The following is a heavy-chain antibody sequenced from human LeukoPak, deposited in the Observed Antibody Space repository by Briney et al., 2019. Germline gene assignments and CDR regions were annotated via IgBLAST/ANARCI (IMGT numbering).Heavy chain of an antibody. V-gene: IGHV4-59*01. CDR2: IYHTGST. Sequence: SETLSLTCTVSGGSISNYYWSWIRQPPGKGLEWIGYIYHTGSTSYNPSLKSRVVMSVETSQNQFSLKVRTVTAADTAVYYCAREDSGYDYSPFYYWGQGILVTVSS. J-gene: IGHJ4*02. CDR1: GGSISNYY. CDR3: AREDSGYDYSPFYY. D-gene: IGHD5-12*01.